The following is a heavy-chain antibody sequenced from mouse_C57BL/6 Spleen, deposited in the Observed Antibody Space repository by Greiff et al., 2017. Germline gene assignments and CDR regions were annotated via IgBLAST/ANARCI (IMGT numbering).Heavy chain of an antibody. CDR3: ARSNGSSYDYFDY. CDR2: IHPNSGST. Sequence: QVQLQQPGAELVKPGASVKLSCTASGYTFTSYWMPWVKQRPGQGLEWIGMIHPNSGSTNYNEKFKSKATLTVDKSSSTAYMQLSSLTSEDSAVYDCARSNGSSYDYFDYWGQGTTLTVSS. CDR1: GYTFTSYW. D-gene: IGHD1-1*01. V-gene: IGHV1-64*01. J-gene: IGHJ2*01.